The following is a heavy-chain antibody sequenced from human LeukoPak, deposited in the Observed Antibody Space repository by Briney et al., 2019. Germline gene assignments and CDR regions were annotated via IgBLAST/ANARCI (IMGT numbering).Heavy chain of an antibody. V-gene: IGHV3-64*02. CDR1: AFTFSTYA. D-gene: IGHD3-16*01. CDR2: LTGDGGTT. CDR3: ARSLGGYADY. J-gene: IGHJ4*02. Sequence: GGSLRLSCAAPAFTFSTYAIYWVRQAPGKGLEYVSALTGDGGTTYYADSVKGRFTVSKDNSKNTLYLQMGSLRAEDMAVYFCARSLGGYADYWGQGTLVTVSS.